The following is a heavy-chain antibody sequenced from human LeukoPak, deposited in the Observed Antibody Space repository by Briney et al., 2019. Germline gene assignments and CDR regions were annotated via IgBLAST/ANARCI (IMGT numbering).Heavy chain of an antibody. CDR1: GFTFSTYS. D-gene: IGHD1-26*01. J-gene: IGHJ6*03. CDR2: ISTSSSYI. CDR3: ARDPYSGSYGDYYYYYMDV. V-gene: IGHV3-21*01. Sequence: GGSLRLSCAASGFTFSTYSMNWVRQAPGKGLEWVSYISTSSSYIHYADSVKGRFTISRDNAKNSLYLQMNSLRDEDTAVYYCARDPYSGSYGDYYYYYMDVWGKGTTVTISS.